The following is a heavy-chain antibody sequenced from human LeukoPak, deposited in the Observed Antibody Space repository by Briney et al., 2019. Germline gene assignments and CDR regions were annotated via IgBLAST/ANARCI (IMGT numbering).Heavy chain of an antibody. D-gene: IGHD4-17*01. CDR1: GGTFSSYA. Sequence: VASVKVSCKASGGTFSSYAISWVRQAPGQGLEWMGRIIPIFGIANYAQKFQGRVTITADKSTGTAYMELSSLRSEDTAVYCCARDTVTTYYNWFDPWGQGTLVTVSS. J-gene: IGHJ5*02. CDR3: ARDTVTTYYNWFDP. CDR2: IIPIFGIA. V-gene: IGHV1-69*04.